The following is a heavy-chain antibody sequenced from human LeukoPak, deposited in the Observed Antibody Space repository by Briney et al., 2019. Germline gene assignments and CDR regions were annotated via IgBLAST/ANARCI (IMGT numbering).Heavy chain of an antibody. CDR1: GGSISSYY. CDR3: ASHYYDSSGYYHGFDS. Sequence: SETLSLTCTVSGGSISSYYWSWIRQPPGKGLEWIGYIYYSGSTNYNPSLKSRVTISLDTSKNQFSLKLSSVTAADSAIYYCASHYYDSSGYYHGFDSWGQGTLVTVSS. D-gene: IGHD3-22*01. J-gene: IGHJ4*02. V-gene: IGHV4-59*01. CDR2: IYYSGST.